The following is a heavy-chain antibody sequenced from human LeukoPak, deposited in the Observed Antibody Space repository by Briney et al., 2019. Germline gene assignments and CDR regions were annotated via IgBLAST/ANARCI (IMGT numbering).Heavy chain of an antibody. D-gene: IGHD5-12*01. Sequence: PGGSLRLSCAASGLTFNTYWMTWVRQAPGKGLEWVANINRDGSEKNYVGSVRGRFTISRDNTKDSLYLQMNSLTVEGTAVYYCGRGPGYRSDYWGQGTLVTVSS. CDR1: GLTFNTYW. CDR3: GRGPGYRSDY. J-gene: IGHJ4*02. V-gene: IGHV3-7*05. CDR2: INRDGSEK.